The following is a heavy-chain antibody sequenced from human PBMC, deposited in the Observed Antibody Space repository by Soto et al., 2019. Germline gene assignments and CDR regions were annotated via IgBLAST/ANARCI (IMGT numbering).Heavy chain of an antibody. J-gene: IGHJ4*02. CDR3: ARSVVAATHFDY. CDR2: INAGNGNT. Sequence: ASVKVSCKASGYTFTSYAMHWVRQAPGQRLEWMGWINAGNGNTKYSQKFQGRVTITRDTSPSTAYMKLSSLRSEDTAVYYCARSVVAATHFDYWGQGTLVTVSS. CDR1: GYTFTSYA. D-gene: IGHD2-15*01. V-gene: IGHV1-3*01.